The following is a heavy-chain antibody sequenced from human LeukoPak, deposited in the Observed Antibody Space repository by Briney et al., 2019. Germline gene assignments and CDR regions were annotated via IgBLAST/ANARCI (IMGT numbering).Heavy chain of an antibody. Sequence: GRSLRLSCAASGFAFSSYAVHWVRQAPGKGLEWVAVISYDGSNKYYADSVKGRFTISRDNSKNTLCLQMNSLRAEDTAVYYCARDHPTLWFGLPSNYFDYWGQGTLVTVSS. V-gene: IGHV3-30-3*01. CDR2: ISYDGSNK. D-gene: IGHD3-10*01. CDR1: GFAFSSYA. CDR3: ARDHPTLWFGLPSNYFDY. J-gene: IGHJ4*02.